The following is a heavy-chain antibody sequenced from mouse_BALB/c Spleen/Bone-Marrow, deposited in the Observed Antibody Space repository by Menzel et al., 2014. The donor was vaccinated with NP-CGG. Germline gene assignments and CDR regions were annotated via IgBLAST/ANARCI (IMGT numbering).Heavy chain of an antibody. D-gene: IGHD1-1*01. Sequence: QVQLQQSGAELARPGASVKLSCKASGYTFTSYWMQWVKQRPGQGLEWIGAIYPGNGDTRYTQKFKGKATLTADKSSSTAYMQSSSLASEDSAVYYCAREGYYYGSSIYYAMDYWGQGTSVTVS. V-gene: IGHV1-87*01. CDR1: GYTFTSYW. CDR2: IYPGNGDT. CDR3: AREGYYYGSSIYYAMDY. J-gene: IGHJ4*01.